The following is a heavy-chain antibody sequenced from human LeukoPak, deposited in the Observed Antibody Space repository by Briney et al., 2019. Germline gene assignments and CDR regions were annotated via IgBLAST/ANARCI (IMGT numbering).Heavy chain of an antibody. Sequence: GESLKISCEGSGYSFNNYWIGWVRQMPGEGLQWMVIINPADSDTRYSPSLQGQVTISADKSISTAYLQWSSLKASDTAMYYCARLAAGTWFDPWGQGTLVTVSS. CDR3: ARLAAGTWFDP. CDR2: INPADSDT. V-gene: IGHV5-51*01. J-gene: IGHJ5*02. CDR1: GYSFNNYW. D-gene: IGHD6-13*01.